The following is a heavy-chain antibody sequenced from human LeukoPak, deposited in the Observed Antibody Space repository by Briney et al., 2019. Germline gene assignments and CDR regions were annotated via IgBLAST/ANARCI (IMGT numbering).Heavy chain of an antibody. J-gene: IGHJ4*02. CDR3: ARAGSGALRD. CDR2: IYYSGST. D-gene: IGHD3-10*01. CDR1: GGSISSSSYY. V-gene: IGHV4-39*07. Sequence: PSETLSLTCTVSGGSISSSSYYWGWIRQPPGKGLEWIGSIYYSGSTYYNPSLKSRVTISVDTSKNQFSLKLSSVTAADTAVYYCARAGSGALRDWGQGTLVTVSS.